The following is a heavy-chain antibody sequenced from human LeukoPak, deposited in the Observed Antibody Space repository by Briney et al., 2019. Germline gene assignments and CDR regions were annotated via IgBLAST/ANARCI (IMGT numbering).Heavy chain of an antibody. CDR1: GYSISSGYY. V-gene: IGHV4-38-2*01. D-gene: IGHD2-2*01. Sequence: SETLSLTCAVSGYSISSGYYWGWIRQPPGKGLEWIGSIYHSGSTYYNPSLKSRVTISVDTSKNQFSLRLSSVTAADTAVYYCAIGGYCSSTSCYEGFDPWGQGTLVTVSS. CDR3: AIGGYCSSTSCYEGFDP. J-gene: IGHJ5*02. CDR2: IYHSGST.